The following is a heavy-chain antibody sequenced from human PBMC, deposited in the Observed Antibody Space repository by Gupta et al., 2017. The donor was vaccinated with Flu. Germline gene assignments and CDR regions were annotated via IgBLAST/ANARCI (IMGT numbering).Heavy chain of an antibody. J-gene: IGHJ4*02. CDR2: IIGDSGV. CDR3: AKEQKPYGIWTVDH. Sequence: EVQLLQSGGGLVQPGGSLRLSCAASGFAFSSYTMNWVLRAPVKGLEGGSGIIGDSGVYYEDSGKGRFTISRDKSKNTMYLQMNRMGAEGTAVYYCAKEQKPYGIWTVDHRCQGTLVTVSS. D-gene: IGHD2-15*01. CDR1: GFAFSSYT. V-gene: IGHV3-23*01.